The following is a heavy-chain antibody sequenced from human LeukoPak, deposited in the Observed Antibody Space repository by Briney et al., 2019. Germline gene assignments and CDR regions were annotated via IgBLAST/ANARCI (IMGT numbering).Heavy chain of an antibody. Sequence: ASVKVSCKASGYSLIEQYLHWVRQAPGQGLEWVGWINPHSGSTNYAQTFQGRVTMTRDTSINTAYMELSSLRSDDTAVYYCARAPSLIRGLDYWGQGALVTVSS. CDR3: ARAPSLIRGLDY. D-gene: IGHD3-10*01. CDR2: INPHSGST. CDR1: GYSLIEQY. J-gene: IGHJ4*02. V-gene: IGHV1-2*02.